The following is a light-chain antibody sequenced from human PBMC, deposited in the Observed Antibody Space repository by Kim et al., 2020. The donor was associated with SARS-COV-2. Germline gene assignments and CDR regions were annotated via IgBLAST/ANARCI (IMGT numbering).Light chain of an antibody. CDR1: SRDVGFYNY. CDR3: SSYAGTNFFV. V-gene: IGLV2-8*01. Sequence: QSALTQPPSASGSPGQSVTISCTGTSRDVGFYNYVSWYQHHPGKAPRLLIYEVTQRPSGVPDRFSGSKYGNTASLTVSGLQAEDEADYYCSSYAGTNFFVFGTGTKVTVL. J-gene: IGLJ1*01. CDR2: EVT.